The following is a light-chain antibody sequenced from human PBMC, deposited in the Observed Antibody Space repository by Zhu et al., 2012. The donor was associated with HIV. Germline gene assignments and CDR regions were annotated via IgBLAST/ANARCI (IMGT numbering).Light chain of an antibody. CDR2: DAS. CDR1: QNVDNF. Sequence: IVLTQSPATLSLSPGERATLSCRASQNVDNFLAWYQQRPGQAPRLLIFDASSRATGIPGRFIGSGSGTDFTLTISSLEPEDFAVYFCQHRSNWPPLTFGGGTRVRSN. V-gene: IGKV3-11*01. J-gene: IGKJ4*01. CDR3: QHRSNWPPLT.